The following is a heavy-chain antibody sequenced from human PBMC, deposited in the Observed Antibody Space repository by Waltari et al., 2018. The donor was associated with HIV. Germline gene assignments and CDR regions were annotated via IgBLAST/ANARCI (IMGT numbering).Heavy chain of an antibody. CDR2: IYHSGST. Sequence: WWSWVRQPPGKGLEWIGEIYHSGSTNYNPSLKSRVTISVDKSKDKFTLKLRSVTAADTAVYFCARVSSLTGYYKALDYWGQGTLVTVSS. CDR1: W. D-gene: IGHD3-9*01. CDR3: ARVSSLTGYYKALDY. V-gene: IGHV4-4*01. J-gene: IGHJ4*02.